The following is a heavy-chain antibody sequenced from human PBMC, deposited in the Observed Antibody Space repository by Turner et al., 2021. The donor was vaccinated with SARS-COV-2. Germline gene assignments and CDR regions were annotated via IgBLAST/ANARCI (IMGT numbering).Heavy chain of an antibody. J-gene: IGHJ5*02. V-gene: IGHV3-48*03. D-gene: IGHD2-2*01. CDR3: ARDDCSSTSCYITNWFDP. CDR1: GFTFSSCE. CDR2: ISSSGSTI. Sequence: EVQLVESGGGLVQPGGSLRLSCAASGFTFSSCEMNWVRQAPGKGLEWVTYISSSGSTIYYADSVKGRFTISRDNAKNSLYLQMNSLRAEDTAVYYCARDDCSSTSCYITNWFDPWGQGTLVTVSS.